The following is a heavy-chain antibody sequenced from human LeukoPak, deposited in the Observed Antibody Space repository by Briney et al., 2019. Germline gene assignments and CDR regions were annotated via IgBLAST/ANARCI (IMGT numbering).Heavy chain of an antibody. V-gene: IGHV4-39*07. D-gene: IGHD1-26*01. CDR3: ARRLGTNYFDY. J-gene: IGHJ4*02. CDR2: IYYSGST. Sequence: SETLSLTCTVSGGSISSSSYYWGWIRQPPGKGLEWIGSIYYSGSTYYNPSLKSRVTISVDTSKNQFSLKLSSVTATDSAVYYCARRLGTNYFDYWGQGTLVTVSS. CDR1: GGSISSSSYY.